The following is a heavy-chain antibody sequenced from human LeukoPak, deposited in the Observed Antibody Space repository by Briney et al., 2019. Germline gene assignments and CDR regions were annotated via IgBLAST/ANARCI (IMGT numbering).Heavy chain of an antibody. V-gene: IGHV3-7*01. CDR2: IRGDGSVK. J-gene: IGHJ3*02. Sequence: GGSLRLSCAASGFTFSKYWMTWVRQAPGKGLEWVANIRGDGSVKYLLDSVKGRFTISRDNVKNSLSLEMNNLRAEDRAVYYCSRDANYYDSSRHYFDAFDIWGQGTMVTVSS. CDR1: GFTFSKYW. CDR3: SRDANYYDSSRHYFDAFDI. D-gene: IGHD3-22*01.